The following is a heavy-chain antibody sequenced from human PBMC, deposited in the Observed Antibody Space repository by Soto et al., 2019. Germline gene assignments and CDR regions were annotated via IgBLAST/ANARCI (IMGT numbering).Heavy chain of an antibody. V-gene: IGHV1-18*04. D-gene: IGHD2-8*01. CDR1: GYTFTNYP. Sequence: ASVKVSCKTSGYTFTNYPIAWVRQAPGQGLEWVGWIGAYSGSTNYAQNLQGRVTMTTDTFTSTVYMELRSLRYDDTAVYYCARDLGGVLMALDPWGQGILVTVS. J-gene: IGHJ5*02. CDR2: IGAYSGST. CDR3: ARDLGGVLMALDP.